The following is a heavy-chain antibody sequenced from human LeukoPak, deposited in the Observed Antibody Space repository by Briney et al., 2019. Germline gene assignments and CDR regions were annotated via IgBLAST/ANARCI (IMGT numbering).Heavy chain of an antibody. V-gene: IGHV3-30*07. D-gene: IGHD3-10*01. CDR1: GFTFSSYA. Sequence: PGGSLRLSCAASGFTFSSYAMHWVRQAPGKGLEWVAVISYDGGNTYHADSVKGRFTISRDNSKNTLYLQMNSLRAEDTAVYYCAKASWFGELSHYFDYWGQGTLVTVSS. CDR3: AKASWFGELSHYFDY. J-gene: IGHJ4*02. CDR2: ISYDGGNT.